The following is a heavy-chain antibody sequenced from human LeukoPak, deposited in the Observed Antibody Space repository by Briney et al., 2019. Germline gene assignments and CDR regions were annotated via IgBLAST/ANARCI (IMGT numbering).Heavy chain of an antibody. CDR2: INHSGST. D-gene: IGHD3-10*01. CDR3: ARRSQLLWFGESPGYAFDI. Sequence: SETLSLTCAVYGGFFSGCYWSWIRQPPGKGLEWIGEINHSGSTNYNPSLKSRVTISVDTSKNQFSLKLSSVTAADTAVYYCARRSQLLWFGESPGYAFDIWGQGTMVTVSS. V-gene: IGHV4-34*01. CDR1: GGFFSGCY. J-gene: IGHJ3*02.